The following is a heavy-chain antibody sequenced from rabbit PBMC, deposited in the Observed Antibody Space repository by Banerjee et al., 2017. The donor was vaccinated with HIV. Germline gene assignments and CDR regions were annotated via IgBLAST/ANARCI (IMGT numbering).Heavy chain of an antibody. D-gene: IGHD2-1*01. V-gene: IGHV1S45*01. CDR3: AREHTYADYGDFNL. J-gene: IGHJ4*01. Sequence: QEQLEESGGGLVQPGGSLKLSCKASGFSLSSYYMSWVRQAPGKGLEWIACIDAGRGGRTDYASWAKGRFTISKTSSTTVTLQMTSLTAADTATYFCAREHTYADYGDFNLWGPGTLVTVS. CDR1: GFSLSSYYM. CDR2: IDAGRGGRT.